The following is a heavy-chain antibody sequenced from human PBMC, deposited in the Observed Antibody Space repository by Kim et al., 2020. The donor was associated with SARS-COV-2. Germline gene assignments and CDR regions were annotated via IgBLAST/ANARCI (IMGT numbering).Heavy chain of an antibody. D-gene: IGHD2-2*01. Sequence: GGSLRLSCAASGFTFKNYAMSWVRQAPGKGLEWVSVITGNGDSTNYADSVKGRFTISRDNSKNTLHLQMSSLRAEDTAVYYCANQYCSSTHCPFDYWGQG. CDR1: GFTFKNYA. CDR3: ANQYCSSTHCPFDY. CDR2: ITGNGDST. J-gene: IGHJ4*02. V-gene: IGHV3-23*01.